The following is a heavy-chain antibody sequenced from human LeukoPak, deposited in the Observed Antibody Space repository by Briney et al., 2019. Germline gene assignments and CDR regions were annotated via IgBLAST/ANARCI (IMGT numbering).Heavy chain of an antibody. V-gene: IGHV3-33*03. D-gene: IGHD1-26*01. CDR1: GFTFTNYG. CDR2: IWYDGSKK. CDR3: AKPSVSGNYPYYFDY. J-gene: IGHJ4*02. Sequence: GGSLRLSCAASGFTFTNYGMHWVRQAPGKGLEWVAGIWYDGSKKYYADSVKGRFTISRAESKNTLYLQINRLRAEDTAVYYCAKPSVSGNYPYYFDYWGQGTLVTVSS.